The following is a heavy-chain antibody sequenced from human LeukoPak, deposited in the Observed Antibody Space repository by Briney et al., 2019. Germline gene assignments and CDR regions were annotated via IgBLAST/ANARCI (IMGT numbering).Heavy chain of an antibody. CDR3: ARVRYGDYGANWFDP. CDR2: IYDSGST. D-gene: IGHD4-17*01. Sequence: SETLSLTCTVSGGSISSYYWSWIRQPPGKGLEWIGYIYDSGSTNYNPSLKSRVTISVDTSKNQFSLKLSSVTAADTAVYYCARVRYGDYGANWFDPWGQGTLVTVSS. CDR1: GGSISSYY. J-gene: IGHJ5*02. V-gene: IGHV4-59*01.